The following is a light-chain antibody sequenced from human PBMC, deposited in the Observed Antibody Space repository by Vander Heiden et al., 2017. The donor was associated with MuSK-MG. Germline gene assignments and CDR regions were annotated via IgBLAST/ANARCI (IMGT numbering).Light chain of an antibody. Sequence: DIQLTQSPSSVSASVADRVTINCRASQSVAKCINCYQQKPGHAPSLLIFDASALQIGIPSRFSGSGSGTEFTLTISRLQPEDFASYYCQQPDSPPFTFGQGTKLEIK. CDR2: DAS. CDR1: QSVAKC. J-gene: IGKJ2*01. V-gene: IGKV1-39*01. CDR3: QQPDSPPFT.